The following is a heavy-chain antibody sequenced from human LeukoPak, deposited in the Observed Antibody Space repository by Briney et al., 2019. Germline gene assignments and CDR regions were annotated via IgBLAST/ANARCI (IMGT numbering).Heavy chain of an antibody. D-gene: IGHD3-22*01. J-gene: IGHJ3*02. CDR2: ISYDGSNK. CDR1: GFTFSNAW. Sequence: PGGSLRLSCAASGFTFSNAWMSWVRQAPGKGLEWVAVISYDGSNKYYADSVKGRFTISRDNSKNTLYLQMNSLRAEDTAVYYCASFMYYYDSSGYHPDAFDIWGQGTMVTVSS. V-gene: IGHV3-30-3*01. CDR3: ASFMYYYDSSGYHPDAFDI.